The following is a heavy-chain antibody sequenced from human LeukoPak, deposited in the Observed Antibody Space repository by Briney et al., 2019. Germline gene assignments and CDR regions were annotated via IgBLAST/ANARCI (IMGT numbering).Heavy chain of an antibody. V-gene: IGHV1-69*05. CDR2: IIPIFGTA. D-gene: IGHD3-10*01. CDR1: GGTFSSYA. J-gene: IGHJ6*03. CDR3: ASSVQFGELHPDYYYYYYMDV. Sequence: SVKVSRKASGGTFSSYAISWVRQAPGQGLEWMGRIIPIFGTANYAQKFQGRVTITTDESTSTAYMELSSLRSEDTAVYYCASSVQFGELHPDYYYYYYMDVWGKGTTVTVSS.